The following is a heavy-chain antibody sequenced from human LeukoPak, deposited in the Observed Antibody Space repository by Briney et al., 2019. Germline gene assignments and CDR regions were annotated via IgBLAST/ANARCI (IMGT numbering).Heavy chain of an antibody. CDR3: AKDPDFYCSSTSCYSLYFDY. J-gene: IGHJ4*02. D-gene: IGHD2-2*01. Sequence: GSLRLSFAASGFTFSSYAMSWVRQAPGKGLEWVSAISGSGGSTYYADSVKGRFTISRDNSKNTLYLQMNSLRAEDTAVYYCAKDPDFYCSSTSCYSLYFDYWGQGTLVTVSS. V-gene: IGHV3-23*01. CDR2: ISGSGGST. CDR1: GFTFSSYA.